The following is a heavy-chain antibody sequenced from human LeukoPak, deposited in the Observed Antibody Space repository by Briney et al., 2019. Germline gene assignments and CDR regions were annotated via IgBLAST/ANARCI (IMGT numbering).Heavy chain of an antibody. V-gene: IGHV3-74*01. J-gene: IGHJ5*02. CDR1: GFTFSSYW. CDR3: ARDEILTGAHWFDP. Sequence: GGSLRLSCAASGFTFSSYWMHWVRQAPGKGLVWVSRINSDGSSTSYADSVKGRFTTSRDNAKNTLYLQMNSLRAEDTAVYYCARDEILTGAHWFDPWGQGTLVTVSS. D-gene: IGHD3-9*01. CDR2: INSDGSST.